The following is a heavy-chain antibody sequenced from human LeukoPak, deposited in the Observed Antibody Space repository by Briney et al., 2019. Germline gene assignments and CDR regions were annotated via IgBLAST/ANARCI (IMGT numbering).Heavy chain of an antibody. CDR2: IVVGSGNT. J-gene: IGHJ3*02. D-gene: IGHD3-22*01. V-gene: IGHV1-58*01. Sequence: SVKVSCKASGFTFTSSAVQWVRQSRGQRLEWIGWIVVGSGNTNYAQKFQERVTITRDMSTSTAYMELSSLRSEDTAVYYCAAGWLLPLDAFDIWGQGTMVTVSS. CDR1: GFTFTSSA. CDR3: AAGWLLPLDAFDI.